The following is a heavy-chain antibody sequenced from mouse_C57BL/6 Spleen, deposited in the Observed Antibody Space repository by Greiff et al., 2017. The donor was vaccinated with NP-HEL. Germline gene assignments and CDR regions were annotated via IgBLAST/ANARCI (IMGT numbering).Heavy chain of an antibody. V-gene: IGHV1-81*01. Sequence: VQLQQSGAELARPGASVKLSCKASGYTFTSYGISWVKQRTGQGLEWIGEIYPRSGNTYYNEKFKGKATLTADKSSSTAYMELRSLTSEDSAVYFCARSETTVVATDWDFDYWGQGTTLTVSS. CDR2: IYPRSGNT. D-gene: IGHD1-1*01. CDR3: ARSETTVVATDWDFDY. CDR1: GYTFTSYG. J-gene: IGHJ2*01.